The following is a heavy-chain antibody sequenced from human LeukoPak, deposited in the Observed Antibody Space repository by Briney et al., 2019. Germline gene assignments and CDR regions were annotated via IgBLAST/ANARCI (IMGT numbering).Heavy chain of an antibody. D-gene: IGHD6-13*01. J-gene: IGHJ4*02. CDR2: IYYSGST. CDR1: GGSISSSSSY. Sequence: SETLSLTCTVSGGSISSSSSYWGWIRQPPGKGLEWIGSIYYSGSTYYNPSLKSRVTISVDTSKNQFSLKLSSVTAADTAVYYCATSPYSSSWYGGYNFDYWGQGTLVTVSS. CDR3: ATSPYSSSWYGGYNFDY. V-gene: IGHV4-39*07.